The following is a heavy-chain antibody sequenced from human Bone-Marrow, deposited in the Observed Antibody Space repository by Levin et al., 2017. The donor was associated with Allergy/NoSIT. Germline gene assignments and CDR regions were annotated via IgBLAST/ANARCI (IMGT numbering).Heavy chain of an antibody. CDR2: IGSSDSSI. D-gene: IGHD2-2*02. J-gene: IGHJ6*02. V-gene: IGHV3-11*01. Sequence: SCAASGFTFSDYYMSWIRQAPGKGLEWVSYIGSSDSSIYYADSVKGRFTVSRDNAKNSLYLQMNSLRSEDTAVYYCARDGGRYCSSTSCYSGYYYYGMDVWGQGTTVTVSS. CDR1: GFTFSDYY. CDR3: ARDGGRYCSSTSCYSGYYYYGMDV.